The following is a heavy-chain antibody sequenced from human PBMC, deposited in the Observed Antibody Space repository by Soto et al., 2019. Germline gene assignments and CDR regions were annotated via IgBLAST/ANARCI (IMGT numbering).Heavy chain of an antibody. Sequence: GGSLRLTCAATGFTFSSYGMHWVRRAPGKGLERVAVIWYDGSNKYYADSVKRRFTNSRDNSKNTLYLQMNSVGAEDTAVYYCASDQRYSNYGTAFDYWGQGNLGTVSS. V-gene: IGHV3-33*08. CDR2: IWYDGSNK. J-gene: IGHJ4*02. CDR3: ASDQRYSNYGTAFDY. CDR1: GFTFSSYG. D-gene: IGHD4-4*01.